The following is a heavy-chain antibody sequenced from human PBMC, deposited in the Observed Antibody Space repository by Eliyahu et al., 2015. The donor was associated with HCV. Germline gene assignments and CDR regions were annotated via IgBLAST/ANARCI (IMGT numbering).Heavy chain of an antibody. V-gene: IGHV4-61*01. CDR1: GGSVSSANSC. Sequence: QVQLQESGPGLVKPSETLSLTCXVSGGSVSSANSCWSWIRQPPGKGLEWIGCIYDSGSTNHNPSLKSRVTISVDTSKNQFSLNLSSVTAADTAVYYCARANGGNYFDYWGQGTLVTVSS. CDR2: IYDSGST. CDR3: ARANGGNYFDY. J-gene: IGHJ4*02. D-gene: IGHD4-23*01.